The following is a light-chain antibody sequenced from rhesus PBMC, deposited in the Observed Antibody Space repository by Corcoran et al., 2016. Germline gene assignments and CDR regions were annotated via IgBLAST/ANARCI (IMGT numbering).Light chain of an antibody. CDR2: FAD. V-gene: IGLV3-44*01. Sequence: SYDLTQPPSVSVSPGQTARITCGGDNIGNNNVHWYQQKPPQAPLLVIYFADERPSGIPERFSGSKSAPTATLTISGVEAGDEDDYFCQVWDTSRDQYIFGGGTRLTVL. CDR1: NIGNNN. J-gene: IGLJ1*01. CDR3: QVWDTSRDQYI.